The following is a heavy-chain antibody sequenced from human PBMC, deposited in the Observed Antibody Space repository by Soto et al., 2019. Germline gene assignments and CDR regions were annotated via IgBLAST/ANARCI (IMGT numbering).Heavy chain of an antibody. CDR1: GYMFTAYF. CDR2: INPNSGGT. J-gene: IGHJ4*02. V-gene: IGHV1-2*04. Sequence: GASVKVSCKASGYMFTAYFMHWVRQAPGQGLEWMGWINPNSGGTNYAQQFQGWVTMTRDTSISTVYMELSRLRSDDTAVYYCARGFSGGYYDSSGSVFFDYWGQGTLVTVSS. D-gene: IGHD3-22*01. CDR3: ARGFSGGYYDSSGSVFFDY.